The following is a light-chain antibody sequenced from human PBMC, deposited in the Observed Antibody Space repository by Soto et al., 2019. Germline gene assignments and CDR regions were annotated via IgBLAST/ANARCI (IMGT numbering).Light chain of an antibody. Sequence: SYELTQPPSVSVSPGQTASITCSGDKLGDKYACWYQQKPGQSPVLVIYQDSKRPSGIPERFSGSNSGNTATLTISGTQAMDEADYYCISFTSRHIYVFGTGTKLTVL. CDR3: ISFTSRHIYV. V-gene: IGLV3-1*01. CDR2: QDS. CDR1: KLGDKY. J-gene: IGLJ1*01.